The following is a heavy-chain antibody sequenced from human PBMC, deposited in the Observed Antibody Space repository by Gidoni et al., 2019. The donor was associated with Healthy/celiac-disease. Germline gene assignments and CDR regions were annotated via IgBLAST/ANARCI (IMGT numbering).Heavy chain of an antibody. Sequence: EVQLVESGGGLVQPGGSLRLSCAASGFTFSSYWMSWVRQAPGKGLEWVANIKQDGSEKYYVDSVKGRFTISRDNAKNSLYLQMNSLRAEDTAVYYCARGRPWLEWLFPVDYWGQGTLVTVSS. CDR1: GFTFSSYW. CDR3: ARGRPWLEWLFPVDY. D-gene: IGHD3-3*01. V-gene: IGHV3-7*01. J-gene: IGHJ4*02. CDR2: IKQDGSEK.